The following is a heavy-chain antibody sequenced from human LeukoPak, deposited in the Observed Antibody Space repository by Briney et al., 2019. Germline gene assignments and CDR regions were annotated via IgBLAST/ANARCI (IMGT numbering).Heavy chain of an antibody. CDR2: VDPKSGGT. J-gene: IGHJ4*02. CDR1: GYTFTDWY. V-gene: IGHV1-2*02. D-gene: IGHD6-13*01. CDR3: ARGKGSSWFGY. Sequence: ASVKVSCKVSGYTFTDWYMHWVRQAPGQGLEWMGWVDPKSGGTTYGQKFRGRVTMTRDTSISTVYMDLSSLRSDDTAFYYCARGKGSSWFGYWGQGTLVTVSS.